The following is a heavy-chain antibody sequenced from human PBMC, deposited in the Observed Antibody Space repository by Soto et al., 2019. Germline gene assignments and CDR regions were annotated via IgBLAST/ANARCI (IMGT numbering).Heavy chain of an antibody. CDR1: GYTYTSYG. CDR3: ARFTPIPVNYYDMGGYFDY. V-gene: IGHV1-18*01. CDR2: ISAYNGNT. Sequence: QVQLVQSGAEVKKPGASVKVSCKASGYTYTSYGISWVRQAPGQGLEWMGWISAYNGNTNYAQKLQGRVTMTTDTSTSTASMELRSLRSDDTAVYYCARFTPIPVNYYDMGGYFDYWGQGTLVTVSS. J-gene: IGHJ4*02. D-gene: IGHD3-22*01.